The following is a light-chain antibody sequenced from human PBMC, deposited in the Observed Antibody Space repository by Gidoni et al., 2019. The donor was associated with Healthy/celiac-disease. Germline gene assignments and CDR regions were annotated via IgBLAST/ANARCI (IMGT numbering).Light chain of an antibody. Sequence: ESVMTQSPLSLPVTPGEPASISFRSSQSLLHSNGYNYLDWYLQKPGQSPQLLIYLGSHRASGVPDRFSGSGSGTDFTLKISRVEAEDVGVYYCMPALQTPGTFXPXTKVEI. CDR2: LGS. J-gene: IGKJ1*01. V-gene: IGKV2-28*01. CDR3: MPALQTPGT. CDR1: QSLLHSNGYNY.